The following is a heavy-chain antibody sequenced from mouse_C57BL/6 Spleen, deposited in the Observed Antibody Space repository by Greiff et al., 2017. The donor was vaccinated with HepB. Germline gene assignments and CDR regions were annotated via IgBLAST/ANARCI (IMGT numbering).Heavy chain of an antibody. Sequence: VQVVESGAELARPGASVKLSCKASGYTFTSYGISWVKQRTGQGLEWIGEIYPRSGNTYYNEKFKGKATLTADKSSSTAYLELRSLTSEDSAVYFCAMGGDGYYVAYWGQGTLVTVSA. CDR2: IYPRSGNT. J-gene: IGHJ3*01. CDR3: AMGGDGYYVAY. V-gene: IGHV1-81*01. D-gene: IGHD2-3*01. CDR1: GYTFTSYG.